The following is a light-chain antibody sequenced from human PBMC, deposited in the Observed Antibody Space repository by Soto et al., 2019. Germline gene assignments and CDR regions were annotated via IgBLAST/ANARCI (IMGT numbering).Light chain of an antibody. CDR1: QSLVHSDGNTY. Sequence: DIVMTQTPLSSPVTLGQPASISCRSSQSLVHSDGNTYLFWLQQRPGQPPRVLIYRVSKRFSGVPDRISGSGAGTDFTLKISRVEAEDVGVYYCMQATQFPWTFGQGTRVEIK. CDR2: RVS. J-gene: IGKJ1*01. CDR3: MQATQFPWT. V-gene: IGKV2-24*01.